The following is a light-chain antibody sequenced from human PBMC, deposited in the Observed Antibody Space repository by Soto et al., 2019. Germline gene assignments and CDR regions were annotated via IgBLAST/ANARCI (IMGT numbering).Light chain of an antibody. Sequence: QSALTQPASVSGSPRQSITISCTGTSSDVGGYNYVSWYQQHLGKAPKLMIYDVSNRPSGVSNRFSGSKSGNTASLTISGLQAEDEADYYCSSYTSSSTPVVFGGGTKLTVL. CDR2: DVS. V-gene: IGLV2-14*01. CDR1: SSDVGGYNY. CDR3: SSYTSSSTPVV. J-gene: IGLJ2*01.